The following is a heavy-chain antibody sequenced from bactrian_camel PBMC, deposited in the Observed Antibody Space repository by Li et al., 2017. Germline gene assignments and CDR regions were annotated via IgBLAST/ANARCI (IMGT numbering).Heavy chain of an antibody. D-gene: IGHD5*01. CDR1: GFIFSSYY. CDR2: IYSTGSNT. V-gene: IGHV3-2*01. Sequence: HVQLVESGGGLVQPGGSLRLSCVASGFIFSSYYMSWVRQAPGKGLEWVSSIYSTGSNTYYADSVKGRFTISRDTAKNTIYLQMDSRKSEDTAMYFCATDCYSDLCGKDCGSANLCWNIWGQGTQVTVS. J-gene: IGHJ4*01. CDR3: ATDCYSDLCGKDCGSANLCWNI.